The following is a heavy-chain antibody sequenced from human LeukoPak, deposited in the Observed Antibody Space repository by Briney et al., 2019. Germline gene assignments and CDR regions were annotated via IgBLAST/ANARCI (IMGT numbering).Heavy chain of an antibody. V-gene: IGHV4-59*01. Sequence: PSETLSLTCTVSGGSISFYYWSWIRQSPGKGLEWIGHIYYSGSTNYNPSLKSRVTISVDTSKNQFSLKLSSVTAADTAVYYCARGAAAGYYDFGSGYKTFDYWGQGTLVTVSS. CDR3: ARGAAAGYYDFGSGYKTFDY. CDR1: GGSISFYY. D-gene: IGHD3-3*01. J-gene: IGHJ4*02. CDR2: IYYSGST.